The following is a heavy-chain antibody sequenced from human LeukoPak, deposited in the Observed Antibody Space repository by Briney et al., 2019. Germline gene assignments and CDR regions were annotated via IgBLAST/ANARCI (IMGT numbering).Heavy chain of an antibody. J-gene: IGHJ3*02. CDR2: IWYDGSNK. V-gene: IGHV3-33*06. D-gene: IGHD4-17*01. CDR3: AKYGDYDAFDI. CDR1: GFTFSRHG. Sequence: PGRSLRLSCVASGFTFSRHGMHWVRHAPGKGLEWVTVIWYDGSNKYYADSVKGRFTISRDNSKNALYLQMNSLRAEDTAVYYCAKYGDYDAFDIWGQGTMVTVSS.